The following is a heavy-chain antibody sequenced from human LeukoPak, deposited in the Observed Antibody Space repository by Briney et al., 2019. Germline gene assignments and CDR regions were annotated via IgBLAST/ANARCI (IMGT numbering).Heavy chain of an antibody. CDR1: GFTFSSYS. D-gene: IGHD6-13*01. V-gene: IGHV3-21*01. CDR2: INSSSSYI. Sequence: GGSLRLSCAASGFTFSSYSMNWVRQAPGKGLEWVSSINSSSSYIYYADSVKGRFTISRDNAKNSLYLQMNSLRAEDTAVYYCAREFLTGFRSSWYERNWFDPWGQGTLVTVSS. J-gene: IGHJ5*02. CDR3: AREFLTGFRSSWYERNWFDP.